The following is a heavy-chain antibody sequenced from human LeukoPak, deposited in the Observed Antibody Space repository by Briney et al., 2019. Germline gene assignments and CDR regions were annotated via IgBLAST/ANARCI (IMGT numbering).Heavy chain of an antibody. CDR3: AREAVHYGDYYFDY. CDR1: GGSISTYY. V-gene: IGHV4-4*07. CDR2: IYTSGST. D-gene: IGHD4-17*01. J-gene: IGHJ4*02. Sequence: KPSENLSLTCTVSGGSISTYYWGWIRQPARKGLEWIGRIYTSGSTNYNPSLKSRVTMSVDTSKNQFSLKLSSVTAADTAVYYCAREAVHYGDYYFDYWGQGTVVTVSS.